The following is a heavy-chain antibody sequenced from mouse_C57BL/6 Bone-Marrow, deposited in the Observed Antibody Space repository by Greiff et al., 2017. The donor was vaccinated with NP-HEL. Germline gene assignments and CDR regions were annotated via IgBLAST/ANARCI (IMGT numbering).Heavy chain of an antibody. V-gene: IGHV1-75*01. CDR3: AREGFGTTVVATDYYAMDY. Sequence: QVQLKQSGPELVKPGASVKISCKASGYTFTDYYINWVKQRPGQGLEWIGWIFPGSGSTYYNEKFKGKATLTVDKSSSTAYMLLSSLTSEDSAVYFCAREGFGTTVVATDYYAMDYWGQGTSVTVSS. D-gene: IGHD1-1*01. CDR2: IFPGSGST. CDR1: GYTFTDYY. J-gene: IGHJ4*01.